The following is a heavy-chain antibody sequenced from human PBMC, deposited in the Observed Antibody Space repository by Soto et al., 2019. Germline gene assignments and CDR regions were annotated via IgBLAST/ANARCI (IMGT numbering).Heavy chain of an antibody. Sequence: GWSLRLSCASSVFGFIRYGLKWFRQAPGRGLEWVSYISSTRSSIYYADSVKGPFTASRDNAKNSVYLQMNSPRAEDTALYYCPRDLGPDYSRGYRGQGTLVTVSS. J-gene: IGHJ4*02. D-gene: IGHD4-4*01. CDR2: ISSTRSSI. CDR3: PRDLGPDYSRGY. V-gene: IGHV3-48*03. CDR1: VFGFIRYG.